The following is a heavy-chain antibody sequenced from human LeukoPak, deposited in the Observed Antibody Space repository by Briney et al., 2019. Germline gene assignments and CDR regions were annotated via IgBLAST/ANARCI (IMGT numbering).Heavy chain of an antibody. CDR1: GYTFTSYG. CDR3: ARTITIFGVVIILGWFDP. V-gene: IGHV1-18*01. CDR2: INANNGNT. D-gene: IGHD3-3*01. Sequence: ASVKVSCKASGYTFTSYGISWVRQAPGQGLEWKGWINANNGNTNYEEKFQDRVTMTTDTSTSTAYMELRSLRYDDTAVYYCARTITIFGVVIILGWFDPWGQGTLVTVSS. J-gene: IGHJ5*02.